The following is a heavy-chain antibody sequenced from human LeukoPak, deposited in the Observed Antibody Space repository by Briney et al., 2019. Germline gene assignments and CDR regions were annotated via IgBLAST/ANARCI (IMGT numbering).Heavy chain of an antibody. J-gene: IGHJ4*02. D-gene: IGHD4-17*01. CDR3: ARWTTVTRAFDY. Sequence: SETLSLTCAVYGGSFRGYYWSWIRQPPGKGLEWIGEINQSGSTNYNPSLKSRVTISVDTSKNQFSLKLSSVTAADTAVYYCARWTTVTRAFDYWAREPWSPSPQ. CDR2: INQSGST. CDR1: GGSFRGYY. V-gene: IGHV4-34*01.